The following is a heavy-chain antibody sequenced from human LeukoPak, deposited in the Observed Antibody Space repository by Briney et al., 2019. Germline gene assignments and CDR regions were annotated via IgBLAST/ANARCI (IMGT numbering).Heavy chain of an antibody. CDR1: GYTFINYD. D-gene: IGHD1-7*01. J-gene: IGHJ5*02. CDR2: ISTYNGNT. V-gene: IGHV1-18*01. CDR3: ARVDWNYFWFDP. Sequence: ASVKVSCKASGYTFINYDFSWVRQAPGQGLEWMGWISTYNGNTNYAQKLQGRVTMTTDTSTSTAYMELRSLRSDDTAVYYCARVDWNYFWFDPWGQGTLVTVSS.